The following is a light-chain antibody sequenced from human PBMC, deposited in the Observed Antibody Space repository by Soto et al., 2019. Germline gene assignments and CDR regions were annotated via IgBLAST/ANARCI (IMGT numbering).Light chain of an antibody. CDR1: SSDVGGYNY. J-gene: IGLJ1*01. CDR3: CSYYSSSTLYV. V-gene: IGLV2-14*01. CDR2: EVS. Sequence: QSALTQPASVSGSPGQSITISCTGTSSDVGGYNYVSWFQQHPGKAPKLMIFEVSDRPSGISNRFSGSKSGNTASLTISGRQAEDEADYYYCSYYSSSTLYVFGTGTKLTVL.